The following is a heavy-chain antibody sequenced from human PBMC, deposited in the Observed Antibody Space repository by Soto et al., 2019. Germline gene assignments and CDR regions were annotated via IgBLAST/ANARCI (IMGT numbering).Heavy chain of an antibody. Sequence: QITLKESGPTLVKPTQTLTLTCTFSGVSLSTSGVGVGWIRQPPGKALEWLALIYWDDDKRYSPSLKSRLTITRDTSKNQVVLTMTNMDPVDTATHYCAHRGGGYYESSGLTFDFWGQQTLVTVSS. CDR2: IYWDDDK. J-gene: IGHJ3*01. V-gene: IGHV2-5*02. CDR3: AHRGGGYYESSGLTFDF. D-gene: IGHD3-22*01. CDR1: GVSLSTSGVG.